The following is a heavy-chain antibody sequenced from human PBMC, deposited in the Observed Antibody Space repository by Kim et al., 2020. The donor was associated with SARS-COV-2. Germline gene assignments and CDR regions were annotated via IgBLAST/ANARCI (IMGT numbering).Heavy chain of an antibody. CDR3: ARGNYHDLLSLSDYYNG. V-gene: IGHV3-30-3*01. CDR2: ISYDGRNK. D-gene: IGHD3-22*01. J-gene: IGHJ6*01. CDR1: GLSFDDSA. Sequence: GGSLRLSCAASGLSFDDSAMNWVRQAPGKGLEWLAVISYDGRNKDYADSVKGRFTISRDNSKRTLYLQMNSLRVEDMGVYFCARGNYHDLLSLSDYYNG.